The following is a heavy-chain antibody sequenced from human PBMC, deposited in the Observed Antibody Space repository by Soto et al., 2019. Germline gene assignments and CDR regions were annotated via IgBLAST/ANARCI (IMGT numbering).Heavy chain of an antibody. CDR2: IYYSGST. V-gene: IGHV4-59*01. J-gene: IGHJ4*02. D-gene: IGHD3-9*01. Sequence: SETLSLTCTVSGGSISSYYWSWIRQPPGKGLEWIGYIYYSGSTNYNPSLKSRVTISVDTSKNQFSLKLSSVTAADTAVYYCARSPSNYDILTGPHRYYFGYWGQGTLVTVSS. CDR3: ARSPSNYDILTGPHRYYFGY. CDR1: GGSISSYY.